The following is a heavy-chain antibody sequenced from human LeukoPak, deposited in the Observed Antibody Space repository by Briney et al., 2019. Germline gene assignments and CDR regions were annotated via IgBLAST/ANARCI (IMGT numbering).Heavy chain of an antibody. CDR3: AREGAGYY. J-gene: IGHJ4*02. D-gene: IGHD1-26*01. V-gene: IGHV4-61*02. Sequence: PSETLSLTCTVSGGSINSGNYYWNWIRQPAGTGLEWIGRIYTNGGIMYNPSLKSRVAISMDTSKNQFSLDLNSVTAADTAMYYCAREGAGYYWGQGTLVTVSS. CDR1: GGSINSGNYY. CDR2: IYTNGGI.